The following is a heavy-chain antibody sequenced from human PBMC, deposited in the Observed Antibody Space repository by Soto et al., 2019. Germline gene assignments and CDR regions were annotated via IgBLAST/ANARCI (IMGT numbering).Heavy chain of an antibody. V-gene: IGHV3-7*04. CDR1: GFTFSSYD. CDR3: TRVSILPVADY. J-gene: IGHJ4*01. CDR2: IKEDGSEK. Sequence: LRLSCAASGFTFSSYDMHWVRQATGKGLEWVANIKEDGSEKYYVDSVKGRFTISRDNAKNSLYLQMNSLRAEDTAVYYCTRVSILPVADYWGRGTLATVSS. D-gene: IGHD6-19*01.